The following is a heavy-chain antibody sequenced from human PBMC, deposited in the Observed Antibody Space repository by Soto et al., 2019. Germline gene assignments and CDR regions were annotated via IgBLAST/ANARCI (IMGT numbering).Heavy chain of an antibody. Sequence: QVQLVESGGGMVQPGRSLRLSCAASGFTFSSYAMHWVRQAPGKGLEWVAVISYDGSNKYYADSVKGRLTISRDNSKNPLYLQMNSLRAEDTAVYYCARDQSSSTSCYMLRGTARFCDYYYGMDVWGQVPTVIVS. CDR1: GFTFSSYA. V-gene: IGHV3-30-3*01. D-gene: IGHD2-2*02. J-gene: IGHJ6*02. CDR2: ISYDGSNK. CDR3: ARDQSSSTSCYMLRGTARFCDYYYGMDV.